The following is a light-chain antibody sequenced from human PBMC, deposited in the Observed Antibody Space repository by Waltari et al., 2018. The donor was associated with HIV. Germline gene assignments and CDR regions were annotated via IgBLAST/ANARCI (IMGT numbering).Light chain of an antibody. CDR2: DVS. CDR3: CSDAGTYTVVV. V-gene: IGLV2-11*01. J-gene: IGLJ2*01. CDR1: SSDVGSYNY. Sequence: SALPPPPSLFGSPGQSVTISCTGTSSDVGSYNYLPWYQHHPGKAPNLILYDVSERPSGVPDRFSGSKSGNTASLTITGLQAEDEADYYCCSDAGTYTVVVFGGGTKLTVL.